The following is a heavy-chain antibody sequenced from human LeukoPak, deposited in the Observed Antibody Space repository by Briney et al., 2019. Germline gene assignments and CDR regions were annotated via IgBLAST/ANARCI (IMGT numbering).Heavy chain of an antibody. J-gene: IGHJ4*02. CDR3: VRGYYAGRGHHFEY. Sequence: PGGSLRLSCAVSGFTFSSYGMHWVRQAPGKGLEWVTVIWSDGSNKYYADSVKGRFTISRDNSKNTLYLQMNSLRAEDTAVYYCVRGYYAGRGHHFEYWGQGTLVTVSS. D-gene: IGHD3-22*01. V-gene: IGHV3-33*08. CDR2: IWSDGSNK. CDR1: GFTFSSYG.